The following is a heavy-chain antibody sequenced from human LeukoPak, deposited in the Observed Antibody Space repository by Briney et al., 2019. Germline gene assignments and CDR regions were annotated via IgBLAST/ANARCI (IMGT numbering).Heavy chain of an antibody. CDR3: AREGLVVPAAIYYGMDV. CDR2: INAGNGNT. V-gene: IGHV1-3*01. CDR1: GYTFTSYA. Sequence: ASVKVSCKASGYTFTSYAMHWVRQAPGQRLEWMGWINAGNGNTKYSQKFQGRVTITRDTSASTAYMELSSLRPEDTAVYYCAREGLVVPAAIYYGMDVWGKGTTVTVSP. D-gene: IGHD2-2*02. J-gene: IGHJ6*04.